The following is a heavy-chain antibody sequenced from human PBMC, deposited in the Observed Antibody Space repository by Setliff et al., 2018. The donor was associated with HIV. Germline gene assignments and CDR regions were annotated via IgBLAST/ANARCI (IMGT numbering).Heavy chain of an antibody. J-gene: IGHJ4*02. CDR2: IYYNGNT. CDR1: GGSISSHY. D-gene: IGHD3-22*01. Sequence: SETLSLTCAVSGGSISSHYWSWIRLPPGKGLEWIGTIYYNGNTNYNPSLKSRVAISVDTSKNQFSLKLSSVTAADTAVYYCASRDTSRYFDDYWGQGTLVTVSS. CDR3: ASRDTSRYFDDY. V-gene: IGHV4-59*11.